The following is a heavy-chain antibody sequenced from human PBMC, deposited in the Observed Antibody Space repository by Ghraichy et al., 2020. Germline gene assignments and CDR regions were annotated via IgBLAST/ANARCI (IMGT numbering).Heavy chain of an antibody. Sequence: LSLTCEASGFSVCSHGMSWVRQAPGKGLEWVSGISESTGNSFYADSVKGRFTISRDNSKNTLYLQMNSLKVEDTALYYCTRDSGWEHDLWGQGTLVTVSS. CDR2: ISESTGNS. CDR1: GFSVCSHG. V-gene: IGHV3-23*01. D-gene: IGHD1-26*01. J-gene: IGHJ5*02. CDR3: TRDSGWEHDL.